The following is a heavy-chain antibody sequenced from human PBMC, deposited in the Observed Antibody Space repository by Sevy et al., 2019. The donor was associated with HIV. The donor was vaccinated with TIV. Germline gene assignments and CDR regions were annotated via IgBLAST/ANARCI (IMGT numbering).Heavy chain of an antibody. CDR1: GFSFSGYS. D-gene: IGHD2-8*01. V-gene: IGHV3-21*01. CDR2: IDTSSAYI. J-gene: IGHJ6*02. Sequence: WGSLRLSCAASGFSFSGYSFNWVRQAPGKGLEWVSSIDTSSAYIYYADSVKGRFTISRDNAKNSLYLQMSSLRAEDTAVYFCARVNCTNGVCFQGYYYYGLDVWGQRTTVTVSS. CDR3: ARVNCTNGVCFQGYYYYGLDV.